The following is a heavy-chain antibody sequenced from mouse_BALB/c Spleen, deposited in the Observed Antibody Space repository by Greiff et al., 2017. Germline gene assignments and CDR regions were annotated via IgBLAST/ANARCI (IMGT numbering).Heavy chain of an antibody. J-gene: IGHJ4*01. Sequence: EVKLVESGGGLVQPGGSRKLSCAASGFTFSSFGMHWVRQAPEKGLEWVAYISSGSSTIYYADTVKGRFTISRDNPKNTLFLQMTSLRSEDTAMYYCARGPYGNYGSAMDYWGQGTSVTVSS. CDR1: GFTFSSFG. CDR2: ISSGSSTI. D-gene: IGHD2-1*01. V-gene: IGHV5-17*02. CDR3: ARGPYGNYGSAMDY.